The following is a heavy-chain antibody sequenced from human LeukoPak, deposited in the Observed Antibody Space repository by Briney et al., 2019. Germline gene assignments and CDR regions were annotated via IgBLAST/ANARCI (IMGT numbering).Heavy chain of an antibody. Sequence: SETLSLTCTVSGGSISSYYWSWIRQPPGKGLEWIGYIYYSGSTNYNPSLKSRVTISVDTSKNQFSLKLSSVTAADTAVYYCARHPVVVAATYYFDYWGQGTLVTVSS. J-gene: IGHJ4*02. D-gene: IGHD2-15*01. CDR1: GGSISSYY. CDR2: IYYSGST. CDR3: ARHPVVVAATYYFDY. V-gene: IGHV4-59*08.